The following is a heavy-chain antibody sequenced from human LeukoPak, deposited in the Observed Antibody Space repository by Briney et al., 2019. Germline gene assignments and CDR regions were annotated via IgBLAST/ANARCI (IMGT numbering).Heavy chain of an antibody. CDR2: ISSSSSYI. D-gene: IGHD3-10*01. Sequence: GGSLRLSCAASGFTFSSYSMNWVRQAPGKGLEWVSSISSSSSYIYYADSVKGRFTISRDISQNTLYLQMNNLRAEDTAVYHCARGVLAPYYYGSGSFDNWGQGTLVTVSS. CDR1: GFTFSSYS. CDR3: ARGVLAPYYYGSGSFDN. V-gene: IGHV3-21*01. J-gene: IGHJ4*02.